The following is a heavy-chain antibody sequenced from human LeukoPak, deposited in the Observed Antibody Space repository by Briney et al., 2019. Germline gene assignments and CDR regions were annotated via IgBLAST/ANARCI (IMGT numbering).Heavy chain of an antibody. Sequence: GGSLRLSCTTSGFTLSTYWMHWFLRAPGKGLVWISRINSDGSSISYADSVKGRFTISRDNAENTLYLQMNSLRAEDTAVYYCVRASRTPYYSDSGLWFYFDNWGQGTLVTVSS. CDR2: INSDGSSI. V-gene: IGHV3-74*01. J-gene: IGHJ4*02. CDR3: VRASRTPYYSDSGLWFYFDN. D-gene: IGHD3-10*01. CDR1: GFTLSTYW.